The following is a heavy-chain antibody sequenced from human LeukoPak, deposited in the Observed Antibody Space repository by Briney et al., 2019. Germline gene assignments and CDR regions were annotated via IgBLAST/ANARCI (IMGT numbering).Heavy chain of an antibody. D-gene: IGHD1-7*01. CDR1: GGTFSSYA. V-gene: IGHV1-69*05. J-gene: IGHJ5*02. Sequence: SVKVSCKASGGTFSSYAISWVRQAPGQGLEWMGGIIPIFGTANYAQKFQGRVTITTDESTSTAYMELSSLRFEDTAVYYCALPSITGTTWFDPWGQGTLVTVSS. CDR3: ALPSITGTTWFDP. CDR2: IIPIFGTA.